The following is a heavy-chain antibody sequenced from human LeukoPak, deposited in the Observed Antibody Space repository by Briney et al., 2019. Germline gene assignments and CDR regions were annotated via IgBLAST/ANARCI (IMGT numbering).Heavy chain of an antibody. Sequence: PGRSMRLSCAVSGFIFDDYCMSWVRQPPRKGLEWVSGVHWIGGSTGYADSVKGRFTISRDNAKNSLYLQMNRLSAEDTALYSCARAISGTYQAPFDYWGQGTLVTVSS. CDR1: GFIFDDYC. CDR3: ARAISGTYQAPFDY. D-gene: IGHD1-26*01. CDR2: VHWIGGST. J-gene: IGHJ4*02. V-gene: IGHV3-20*04.